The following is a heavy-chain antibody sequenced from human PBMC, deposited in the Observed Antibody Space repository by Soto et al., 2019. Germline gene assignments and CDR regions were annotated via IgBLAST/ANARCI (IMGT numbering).Heavy chain of an antibody. D-gene: IGHD6-13*01. Sequence: PWWSLRLSCSASVFTCSSYSMNWFRQAPGKGLEWVSSISSSSSYIYYADSVKGRFTISRDNAKNSLYLQMNSLRAEDTAVYYCARDRDSSSPYGMDVWGQGTTVTVSS. CDR3: ARDRDSSSPYGMDV. J-gene: IGHJ6*02. CDR2: ISSSSSYI. V-gene: IGHV3-21*01. CDR1: VFTCSSYS.